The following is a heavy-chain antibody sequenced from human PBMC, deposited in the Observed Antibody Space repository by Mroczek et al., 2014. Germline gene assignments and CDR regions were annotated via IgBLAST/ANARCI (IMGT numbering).Heavy chain of an antibody. V-gene: IGHV4-59*01. J-gene: IGHJ6*03. Sequence: QVQLQESGPGLVKPSETLSLTCTVSGGSISSYYWSWIRQPPGKGLEWIGYIYYSGSTNYNPSLKSRVTISVDTSKNQFSLKLSSVTAADTAVYYCARVRADLHYYYYMDVWGKGTTVTVSS. CDR3: ARVRADLHYYYYMDV. CDR2: IYYSGST. CDR1: GGSISSYY. D-gene: IGHD3-10*01.